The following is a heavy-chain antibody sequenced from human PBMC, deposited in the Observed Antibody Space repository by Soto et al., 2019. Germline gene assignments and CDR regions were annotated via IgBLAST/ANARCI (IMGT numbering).Heavy chain of an antibody. CDR2: INPNSGAT. CDR1: GYTFTGYY. V-gene: IGHV1-2*02. D-gene: IGHD2-15*01. J-gene: IGHJ6*02. Sequence: ASVKVSCKASGYTFTGYYIQWLRQAPGQGLEWMGWINPNSGATEYAQKFQGRVTMSRDTSISTAYMELSRLRSDDTAVYYCARDIVVVLGATLHYYGMDVWGQGTTVTVSS. CDR3: ARDIVVVLGATLHYYGMDV.